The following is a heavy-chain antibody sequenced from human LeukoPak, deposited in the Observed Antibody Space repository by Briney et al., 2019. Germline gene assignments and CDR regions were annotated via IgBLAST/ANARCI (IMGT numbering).Heavy chain of an antibody. J-gene: IGHJ4*02. CDR1: GYTFTSYG. CDR3: ARGSRAIQLWSDFDY. D-gene: IGHD5-18*01. CDR2: ISAYNGNT. V-gene: IGHV1-18*01. Sequence: ASVKVSCKASGYTFTSYGISWVRQAPGQGLEWMGWISAYNGNTNYAQKLQGRVTMTTDTSTSTAYMELRSLRSDDTAVYYCARGSRAIQLWSDFDYWGQGTLVTVSS.